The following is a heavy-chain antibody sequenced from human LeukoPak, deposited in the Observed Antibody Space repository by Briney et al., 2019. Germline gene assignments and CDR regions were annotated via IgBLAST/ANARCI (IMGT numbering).Heavy chain of an antibody. D-gene: IGHD2-2*01. Sequence: GGSLRLSCAASGFTFSTYSMNWVRQAPGKGLEWVSSISSSSSYIYYADSVKGRFTISRDNAKNSLYLQMNSLRAEDTAVYYRARDHCSSTSCYYYFDYWGQGTLVTVSS. CDR3: ARDHCSSTSCYYYFDY. J-gene: IGHJ4*02. CDR2: ISSSSSYI. V-gene: IGHV3-21*01. CDR1: GFTFSTYS.